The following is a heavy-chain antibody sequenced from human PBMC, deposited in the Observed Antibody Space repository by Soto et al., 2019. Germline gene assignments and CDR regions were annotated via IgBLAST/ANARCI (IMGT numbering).Heavy chain of an antibody. CDR3: ARIPVDTSMIYWLDP. V-gene: IGHV4-61*08. CDR2: IYYSGNT. Sequence: SETLSLTCTVSGGSVSSGDYYWSWIRQPPGKGLEWIGYIYYSGNTNYNPSLESRVIISVDTSKNLFSLKLTSVTAADTAVYYCARIPVDTSMIYWLDPWGQGTLVTVS. CDR1: GGSVSSGDYY. D-gene: IGHD5-18*01. J-gene: IGHJ5*02.